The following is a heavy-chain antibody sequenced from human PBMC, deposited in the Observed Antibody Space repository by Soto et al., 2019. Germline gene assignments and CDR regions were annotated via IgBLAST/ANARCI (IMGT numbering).Heavy chain of an antibody. CDR1: GFTFSSYG. Sequence: QVQLVESGGGVVQPGRSLRLSCAASGFTFSSYGMHWFRQAPGKGLEWVEVISYDGSNKYYADSVKGRFTISRDNSKNTLYLQMNSLRAEDTAVYYCANLGIQDWGQGTLVTVSS. D-gene: IGHD3-3*02. J-gene: IGHJ4*02. V-gene: IGHV3-30*18. CDR2: ISYDGSNK. CDR3: ANLGIQD.